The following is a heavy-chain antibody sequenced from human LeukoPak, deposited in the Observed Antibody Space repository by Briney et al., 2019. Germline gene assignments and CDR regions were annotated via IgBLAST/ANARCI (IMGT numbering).Heavy chain of an antibody. J-gene: IGHJ4*02. V-gene: IGHV3-21*01. D-gene: IGHD3-3*01. Sequence: PGGSLRLSCAASGFTFSSYSMNWVRQAPGKGLEWVSSISSSSSYIYYADSVKGRFTISRDNAKNSLYLQMNSLRAEDTAVYYCARGPQAYYDFWSGYDLDYWGQGTLVTVSS. CDR1: GFTFSSYS. CDR3: ARGPQAYYDFWSGYDLDY. CDR2: ISSSSSYI.